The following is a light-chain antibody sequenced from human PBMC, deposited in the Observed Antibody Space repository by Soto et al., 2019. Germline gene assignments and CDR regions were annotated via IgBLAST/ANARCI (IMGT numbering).Light chain of an antibody. CDR3: QQYGSSGT. CDR1: QSVSSSY. V-gene: IGKV3-20*01. Sequence: EIVLTQSPGTLSLSPGDRATLSCRASQSVSSSYLAWYQQKPGQAPGLLMYGDSTRADGIPARFAGSGSGTDFTLTISRLEPEDFAVYYCQQYGSSGTFGQGTKVDIK. CDR2: GDS. J-gene: IGKJ1*01.